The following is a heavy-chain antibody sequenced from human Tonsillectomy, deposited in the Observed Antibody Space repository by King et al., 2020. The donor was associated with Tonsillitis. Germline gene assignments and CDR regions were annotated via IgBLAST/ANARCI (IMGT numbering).Heavy chain of an antibody. CDR1: GDSISSSNW. J-gene: IGHJ4*02. V-gene: IGHV4-4*02. Sequence: QLQESGPGLVKPSGTLSLTCAVSGDSISSSNWWSWVRQPPGKGLEWIGRIYYSGTANYNPSLKSRITISVDRSNNQFSLRLTSVTAADTAVYFCARSEFYDGVTGDYKRSLGYWGPGTLVTVSS. CDR3: ARSEFYDGVTGDYKRSLGY. CDR2: IYYSGTA. D-gene: IGHD3-9*01.